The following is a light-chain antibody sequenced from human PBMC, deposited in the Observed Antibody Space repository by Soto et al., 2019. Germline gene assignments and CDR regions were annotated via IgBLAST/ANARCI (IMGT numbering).Light chain of an antibody. CDR2: RAS. CDR1: QSVSSSY. V-gene: IGKV3-20*01. Sequence: VLTQSPGTLSLSPGERATLSCRASQSVSSSYLAWYQQKPGQAPKVLIYRASSRATGIPDRFSGSGSGTDFTLTISRLQPEDFAVYYCQQYCSSPLTFGEGTKVDIK. CDR3: QQYCSSPLT. J-gene: IGKJ4*02.